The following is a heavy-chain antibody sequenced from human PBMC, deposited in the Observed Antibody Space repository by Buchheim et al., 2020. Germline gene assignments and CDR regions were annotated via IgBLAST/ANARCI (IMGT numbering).Heavy chain of an antibody. V-gene: IGHV3-30-3*01. CDR1: GFTFSSYA. CDR3: ARDSSGWYRPWNYYYYYGMDV. CDR2: ISYDGSNK. J-gene: IGHJ6*02. D-gene: IGHD6-19*01. Sequence: QVQLVESGGGVVQPGRSLRLSCAASGFTFSSYAMHWVRQAPGKGLEWVAVISYDGSNKYYADSVKGRFTISRDNSKNTLYLQMNSLRAEETAVYYCARDSSGWYRPWNYYYYYGMDVWGQGTT.